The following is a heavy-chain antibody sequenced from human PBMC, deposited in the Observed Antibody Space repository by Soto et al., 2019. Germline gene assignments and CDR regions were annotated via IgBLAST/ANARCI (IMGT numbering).Heavy chain of an antibody. CDR3: ARGFDILTGYESGGFDY. CDR1: GFTFSSYG. J-gene: IGHJ4*02. V-gene: IGHV3-33*01. D-gene: IGHD3-9*01. Sequence: GGSLRLSCAASGFTFSSYGMHWVRQAPGKGLEWVAVIWYDGSNKYYADSVKGRFTISRDNSKNTLYLQMNSLRAEDTAVYYCARGFDILTGYESGGFDYWGQGTLVTVSS. CDR2: IWYDGSNK.